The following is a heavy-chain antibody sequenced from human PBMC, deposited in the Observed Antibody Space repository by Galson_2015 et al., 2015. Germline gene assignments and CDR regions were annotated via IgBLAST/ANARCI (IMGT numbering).Heavy chain of an antibody. D-gene: IGHD1-26*01. V-gene: IGHV1-46*01. CDR3: ARAPRGGYSGSYRFDY. J-gene: IGHJ4*02. CDR2: INPSGGST. Sequence: SVKVSCKASGYTFTSYYMHWVRQAPGQGLEWVGIINPSGGSTSYAQKFQGRVTMTRDTSTSTVYMELSSLRSEDTAVYYCARAPRGGYSGSYRFDYWGQGTLVTVSS. CDR1: GYTFTSYY.